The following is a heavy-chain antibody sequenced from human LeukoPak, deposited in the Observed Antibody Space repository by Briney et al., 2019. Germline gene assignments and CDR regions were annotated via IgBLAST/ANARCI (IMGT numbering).Heavy chain of an antibody. Sequence: GGSLRLSCAASGFTFSDYNMNWVRQAPGKGLEGVSYITNGGSTIHHADSVKGRFTISSDNAKKTLYLQMNSLRAEDTAVYYCARSIGLTGGGVDVWGQGTTVTVSS. V-gene: IGHV3-11*01. CDR3: ARSIGLTGGGVDV. D-gene: IGHD3-9*01. CDR1: GFTFSDYN. CDR2: ITNGGSTI. J-gene: IGHJ6*02.